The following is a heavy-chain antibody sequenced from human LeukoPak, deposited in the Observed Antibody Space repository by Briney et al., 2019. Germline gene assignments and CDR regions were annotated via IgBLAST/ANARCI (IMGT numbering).Heavy chain of an antibody. CDR3: ARSSSGWAYWYFDL. J-gene: IGHJ2*01. D-gene: IGHD6-19*01. V-gene: IGHV4-39*01. CDR2: VYYSGST. CDR1: GGSISSGGYY. Sequence: SETLSLTCTVSGGSISSGGYYWSWIRQHPGKGLEWIGSVYYSGSTYDNPSLKSRVSISVDTSKNQFSLKLSSVTAADTAVYYCARSSSGWAYWYFDLWGRGTLVTVSS.